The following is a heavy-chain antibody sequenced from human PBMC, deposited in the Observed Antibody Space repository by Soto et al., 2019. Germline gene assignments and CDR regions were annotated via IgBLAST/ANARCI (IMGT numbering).Heavy chain of an antibody. D-gene: IGHD3-22*01. Sequence: SETLSLTCTVSGGSLSGYYWSWIRQPPGKGLEWIGDFYSSGSPHHNPSLKNRVSISEDRSKNEFSLKLSSVAAADTAIYYCAREFYYDSSGIGFDSWGQGTLVTVSS. CDR2: FYSSGSP. V-gene: IGHV4-59*01. CDR1: GGSLSGYY. CDR3: AREFYYDSSGIGFDS. J-gene: IGHJ4*02.